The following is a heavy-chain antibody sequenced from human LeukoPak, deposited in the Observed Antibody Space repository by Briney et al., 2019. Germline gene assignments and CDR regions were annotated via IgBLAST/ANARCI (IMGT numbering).Heavy chain of an antibody. V-gene: IGHV3-30*18. CDR2: ISYDGSNK. D-gene: IGHD3-22*01. Sequence: GGSLRLSCAASGFTFSSYGMHWVRQAPGKGLEWVAVISYDGSNKYHADSVKGRFTISRDNSKNTLYLQMNSLKAEDTAVYYCAKNYYYDSSGPEGYWGQGTLVTVSS. CDR3: AKNYYYDSSGPEGY. J-gene: IGHJ4*02. CDR1: GFTFSSYG.